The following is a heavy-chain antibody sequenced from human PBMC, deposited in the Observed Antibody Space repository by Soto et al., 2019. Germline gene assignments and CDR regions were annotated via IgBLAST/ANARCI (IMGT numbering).Heavy chain of an antibody. CDR1: GLNFNTYW. V-gene: IGHV3-7*01. CDR2: IKQDGSET. Sequence: GGSLRLSCAASGLNFNTYWMSWVRQSPGKGLEWVANIKQDGSETYYVDSVKGRFTISRDNAKKSLYLQMNSLRAEDTAVYYCAREGFYYDYWSGYTKPYYFDNWGKGALVTVSS. D-gene: IGHD3-3*01. J-gene: IGHJ4*02. CDR3: AREGFYYDYWSGYTKPYYFDN.